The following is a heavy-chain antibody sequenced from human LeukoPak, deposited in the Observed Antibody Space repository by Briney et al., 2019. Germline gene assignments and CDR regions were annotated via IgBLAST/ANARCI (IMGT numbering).Heavy chain of an antibody. V-gene: IGHV1-69*06. D-gene: IGHD6-13*01. Sequence: SVTVSCKASGGTSSSYAISWVRQAPGQGLEWMGGIIPIFGTANYAQKFQGRVTITADKSTSTAYMELSSLRSEDTAVYYCAREKGYSSSWYFWFDPWGQGTLVTVSS. J-gene: IGHJ5*02. CDR3: AREKGYSSSWYFWFDP. CDR1: GGTSSSYA. CDR2: IIPIFGTA.